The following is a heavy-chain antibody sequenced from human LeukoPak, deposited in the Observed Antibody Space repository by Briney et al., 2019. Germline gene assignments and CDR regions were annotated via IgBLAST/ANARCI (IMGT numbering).Heavy chain of an antibody. V-gene: IGHV1-2*02. CDR3: AREEDDSSGYYYVRRVDY. J-gene: IGHJ4*02. Sequence: ASVKVSCKATGYTFTGYYMHWVRQAPGQGLEWMGWINPNSGGTNYAQKSQGRVTMTRDTSISTAYMELSRLRSDDTAVYYCAREEDDSSGYYYVRRVDYWGQGTLVTVSS. CDR2: INPNSGGT. D-gene: IGHD3-22*01. CDR1: GYTFTGYY.